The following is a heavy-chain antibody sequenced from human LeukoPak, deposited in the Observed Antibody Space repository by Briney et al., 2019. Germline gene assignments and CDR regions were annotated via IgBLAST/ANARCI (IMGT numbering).Heavy chain of an antibody. V-gene: IGHV1-2*02. J-gene: IGHJ4*02. D-gene: IGHD3-22*01. CDR1: GYTFIGYY. Sequence: ASVKVSCKASGYTFIGYYMHWVRQAPGQGLEWMGWINPNSGGTNYAQKFQARVTMSRDTSLSTAYIELSRLRSADTAVYYCARVLFDGSGYYSSGYWGQGTLVTVSS. CDR2: INPNSGGT. CDR3: ARVLFDGSGYYSSGY.